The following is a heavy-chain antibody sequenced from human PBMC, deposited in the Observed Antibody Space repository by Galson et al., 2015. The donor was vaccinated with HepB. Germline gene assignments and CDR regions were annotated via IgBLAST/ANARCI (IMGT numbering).Heavy chain of an antibody. CDR3: ARGEVTGCSSNWYLAALTSGFDY. CDR1: GFSFSSYS. CDR2: ISSGSSTR. D-gene: IGHD6-13*01. Sequence: SLRLSCAASGFSFSSYSMNWVRQAPGKGLEWVSYISSGSSTRYYADSVKGRFTISRDNAKNSLDLQMNSLRAEDTAVYYCARGEVTGCSSNWYLAALTSGFDYWGQGTLVTVSS. J-gene: IGHJ4*02. V-gene: IGHV3-48*01.